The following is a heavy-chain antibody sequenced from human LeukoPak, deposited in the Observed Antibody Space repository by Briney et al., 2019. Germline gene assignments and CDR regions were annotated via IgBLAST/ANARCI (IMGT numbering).Heavy chain of an antibody. Sequence: ASVKVSCKASGYTFTGYYMHWVRQAPGQGLEWMGWINPNSGGTNYAQKFQGRVTMTRDTSISTAYMELSRLRSDDTAVYYCARDLYYGSGGYNYWGQGTLVTVSS. CDR3: ARDLYYGSGGYNY. V-gene: IGHV1-2*02. D-gene: IGHD3-10*01. CDR2: INPNSGGT. J-gene: IGHJ4*02. CDR1: GYTFTGYY.